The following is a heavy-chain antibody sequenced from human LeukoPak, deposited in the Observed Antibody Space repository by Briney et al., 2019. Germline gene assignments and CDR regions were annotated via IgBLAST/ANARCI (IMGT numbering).Heavy chain of an antibody. CDR1: GYTFTSYG. D-gene: IGHD2-2*01. CDR3: ARVKAYCSSTSCYGHNWFDP. CDR2: ISAYNGNT. J-gene: IGHJ5*02. V-gene: IGHV1-18*01. Sequence: GASVKVSCKASGYTFTSYGISWVRQAPGQGLEWMGWISAYNGNTNYAQKLQGRVTMTTDTSTSTAYMELRSLRSDDAAVYYCARVKAYCSSTSCYGHNWFDPWGQGTLVTVSS.